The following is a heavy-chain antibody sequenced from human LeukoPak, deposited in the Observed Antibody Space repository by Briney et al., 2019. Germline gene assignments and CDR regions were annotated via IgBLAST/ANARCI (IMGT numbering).Heavy chain of an antibody. D-gene: IGHD3-10*01. CDR1: GGSISSYY. CDR2: IYYSGST. CDR3: ARDKGLYGSGSYPYWYFDL. V-gene: IGHV4-59*01. Sequence: PSETLSLTCTVSGGSISSYYWSWIRQPPGKGLEWIGYIYYSGSTNYNPSLKSRVTISVDTSKNQFSLKLSSVTAADTAVYYCARDKGLYGSGSYPYWYFDLWGRGTLVTVSS. J-gene: IGHJ2*01.